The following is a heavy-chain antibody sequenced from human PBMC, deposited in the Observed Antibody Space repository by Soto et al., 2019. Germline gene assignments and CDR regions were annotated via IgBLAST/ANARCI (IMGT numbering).Heavy chain of an antibody. Sequence: LRLSCAASGFTFSSYAMSWVRQAPRKGLEWVSAISGSGGSTYYADSVKGRFTISRDNSKKTLYLQMNSLRAEDTAVYYCANIIAAAGTGNWFDPWGQGTLVTVSS. V-gene: IGHV3-23*01. D-gene: IGHD6-13*01. CDR3: ANIIAAAGTGNWFDP. J-gene: IGHJ5*02. CDR1: GFTFSSYA. CDR2: ISGSGGST.